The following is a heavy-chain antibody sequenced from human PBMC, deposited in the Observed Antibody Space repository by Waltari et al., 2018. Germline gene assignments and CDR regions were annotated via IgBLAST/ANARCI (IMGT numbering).Heavy chain of an antibody. V-gene: IGHV3-23*01. Sequence: EVQLLESGGGLVQPGGSLRLSCAASGFTFSSYAMSWARQAPGKGLEWVSAISGSGGSTYYADSVKGRFTISRDNSKNTLYLQMNSLRAEDTAVYYCAKRVVYYYYGMDVWGQGTTVTVSS. J-gene: IGHJ6*02. CDR2: ISGSGGST. CDR1: GFTFSSYA. CDR3: AKRVVYYYYGMDV. D-gene: IGHD3-3*01.